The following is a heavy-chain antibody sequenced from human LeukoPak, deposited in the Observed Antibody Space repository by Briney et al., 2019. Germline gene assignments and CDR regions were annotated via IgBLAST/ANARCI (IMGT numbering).Heavy chain of an antibody. CDR1: GGSISSYY. CDR2: IYYSGST. V-gene: IGHV4-59*01. D-gene: IGHD1-26*01. Sequence: SGTLSLTCTVSGGSISSYYWSWIRQPPGKGLEWIGYIYYSGSTSYNPSLKSRVTISVDTSKKQFSLKLSSATAADTAFYYCARYIVSYPHDAFDIWGQGTMVTVSS. J-gene: IGHJ3*02. CDR3: ARYIVSYPHDAFDI.